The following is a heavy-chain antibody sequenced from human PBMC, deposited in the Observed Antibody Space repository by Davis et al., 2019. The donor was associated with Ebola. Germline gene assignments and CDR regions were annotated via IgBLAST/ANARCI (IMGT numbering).Heavy chain of an antibody. CDR1: GYRLTSYY. CDR3: AREGGRYYDSSGYVFDI. CDR2: INPITGGT. V-gene: IGHV1-46*01. D-gene: IGHD3-22*01. Sequence: ASVKVSCKVSGYRLTSYYMHWVRQAPGQGLEWMGIINPITGGTSYAQNFQVRVNMTRDTSTSTVYMELSSLRSEDTAVYYCAREGGRYYDSSGYVFDIWGQGTMVKVSS. J-gene: IGHJ3*02.